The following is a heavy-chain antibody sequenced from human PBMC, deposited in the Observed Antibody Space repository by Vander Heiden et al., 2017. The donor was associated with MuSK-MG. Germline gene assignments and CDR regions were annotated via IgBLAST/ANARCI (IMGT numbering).Heavy chain of an antibody. CDR2: ISAYNGNT. CDR3: ARAGRVDMITFGGVIYYFDY. D-gene: IGHD3-16*01. CDR1: GYTFTSYG. J-gene: IGHJ4*02. Sequence: QVQLVQSGAEVKKPGASVKVSCKASGYTFTSYGISWVRQAPGQGLEWMGWISAYNGNTNYAQKLQGRVTMTTDTSTSTAYMELRSLRSDDTAVYYCARAGRVDMITFGGVIYYFDYWGQGTLVTVSS. V-gene: IGHV1-18*01.